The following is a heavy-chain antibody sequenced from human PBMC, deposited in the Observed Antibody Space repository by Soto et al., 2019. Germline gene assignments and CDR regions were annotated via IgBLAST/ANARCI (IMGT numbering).Heavy chain of an antibody. CDR1: GFTFRTYA. Sequence: QVQVVESGGGVVQPGRSLRLSCAASGFTFRTYAMHWVRQAPGKGLEWVAVISHDGSNTDYGDSVKGRFTISRDSSKSTLSLQMNSLRPEDTGVYYCAKDAGSTEYFFASWGQGTLVSVSS. CDR3: AKDAGSTEYFFAS. V-gene: IGHV3-30*18. CDR2: ISHDGSNT. J-gene: IGHJ4*02.